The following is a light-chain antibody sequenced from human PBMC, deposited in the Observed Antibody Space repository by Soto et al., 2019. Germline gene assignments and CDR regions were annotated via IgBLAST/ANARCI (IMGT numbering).Light chain of an antibody. CDR3: QSYDNSLSGSWV. Sequence: QPVLTQPPSVSGAPGQRVTISCTGSSSNIGAGYDVHWYQQLPGTAPKLLIYGNSNRPSGVPDRFSGSKSGTSASLAITGLQAEDEADYYCQSYDNSLSGSWVFGGGTQLTVL. V-gene: IGLV1-40*01. CDR2: GNS. CDR1: SSNIGAGYD. J-gene: IGLJ3*02.